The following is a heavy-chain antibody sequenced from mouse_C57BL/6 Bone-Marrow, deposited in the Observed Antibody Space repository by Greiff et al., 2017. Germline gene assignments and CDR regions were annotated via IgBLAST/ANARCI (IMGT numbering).Heavy chain of an antibody. CDR3: TGGGYYEAWFAY. CDR1: GFTFSDAW. CDR2: IRNKANNHAT. Sequence: VESGGGLVQPGGSMKLSCAASGFTFSDAWMDWVRQSPEKGLEWVAEIRNKANNHATYYAESVKGRFTISRDDSKSSVYLQMNSLRAEDTGIYYWTGGGYYEAWFAYWGQGTLVTVSA. J-gene: IGHJ3*01. D-gene: IGHD2-3*01. V-gene: IGHV6-6*01.